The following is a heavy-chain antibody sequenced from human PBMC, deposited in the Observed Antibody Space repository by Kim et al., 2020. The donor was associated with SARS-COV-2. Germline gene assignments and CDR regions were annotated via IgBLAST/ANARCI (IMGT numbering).Heavy chain of an antibody. CDR3: AKGRPGYYYYGMDV. V-gene: IGHV3-9*01. J-gene: IGHJ6*02. CDR2: ISWNSGSI. Sequence: GGSLRLSCAASGFTFDDYAMHWVRQAPGKGLEWVSGISWNSGSIGYADSVKGRFTISRDNAKNSLYLQMNSLRAEDTALYYCAKGRPGYYYYGMDVWGQGTTVTVSS. CDR1: GFTFDDYA. D-gene: IGHD3-10*01.